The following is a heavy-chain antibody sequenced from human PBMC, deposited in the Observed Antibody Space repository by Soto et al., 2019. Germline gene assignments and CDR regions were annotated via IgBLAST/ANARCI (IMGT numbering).Heavy chain of an antibody. CDR1: GGTFNRHA. D-gene: IGHD2-15*01. J-gene: IGHJ2*01. CDR2: IIPMVGTA. CDR3: ARVVPRWYFDL. V-gene: IGHV1-69*01. Sequence: QVQLVQSGAEVRKPGSSVKVSCKASGGTFNRHAISWVRQAPGQGLEWMGGIIPMVGTANHAQKFQGRVTIIADESTSTAYMELSSLRSEDTAVYYCARVVPRWYFDLWGRGTLVTVSS.